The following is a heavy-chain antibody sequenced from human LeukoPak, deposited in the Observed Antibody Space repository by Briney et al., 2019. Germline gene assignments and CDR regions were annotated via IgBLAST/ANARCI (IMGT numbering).Heavy chain of an antibody. J-gene: IGHJ5*02. Sequence: SETLSLTCTVSGDSISDYYWSWIRQPPGKGLEWIAYIYYSGKTNYNPSLKSRVTISVDTSKNQFSLKLSSVTAADTAVYYCARHPAHDFWSGYSTTNWFDPWGQGTLVTVSS. CDR3: ARHPAHDFWSGYSTTNWFDP. V-gene: IGHV4-59*08. CDR1: GDSISDYY. CDR2: IYYSGKT. D-gene: IGHD3-3*01.